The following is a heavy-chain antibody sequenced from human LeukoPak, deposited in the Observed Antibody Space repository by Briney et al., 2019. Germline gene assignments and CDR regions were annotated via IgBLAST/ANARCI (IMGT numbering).Heavy chain of an antibody. D-gene: IGHD6-19*01. Sequence: AGGSLRLSCAASGFTFSSHAMSWVRQAPGKGLEWVSAISGSGGSTYYADSVKGRFTISRDNSKNTLYLQMNSLRAEDTAVYYCAKDQYSSGWYFGDSWGQGTLVTVSS. V-gene: IGHV3-23*01. CDR2: ISGSGGST. J-gene: IGHJ4*02. CDR1: GFTFSSHA. CDR3: AKDQYSSGWYFGDS.